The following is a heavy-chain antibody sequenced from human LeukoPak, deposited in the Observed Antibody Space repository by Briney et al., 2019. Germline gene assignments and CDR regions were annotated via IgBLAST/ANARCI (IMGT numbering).Heavy chain of an antibody. CDR3: ARHLRSGYDGAYYHYGLDV. Sequence: SETLSLTCTVSGGSIRSYYWSWIRQSPGKGLEWIGSLDYSGSTSYNPSLKSRVTISVDTSNNQFSLKLTSVTAADTAVYYRARHLRSGYDGAYYHYGLDVWGQGTTVTVSS. CDR1: GGSIRSYY. J-gene: IGHJ6*02. CDR2: LDYSGST. D-gene: IGHD5-12*01. V-gene: IGHV4-59*08.